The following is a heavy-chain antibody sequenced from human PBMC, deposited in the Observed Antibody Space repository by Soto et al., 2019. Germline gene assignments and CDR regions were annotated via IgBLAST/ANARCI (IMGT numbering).Heavy chain of an antibody. V-gene: IGHV3-30*03. Sequence: GGSLRLSCAASGFTFNSYGMHWVRQGPGNGLEWVAFISYDSTKTYYADSVKGRFTISRDNSNSALYVQMNSLTGENTAVYYCARTRSAWSDFHYYSLDVWGQGTTVTVSS. CDR1: GFTFNSYG. J-gene: IGHJ6*02. D-gene: IGHD1-26*01. CDR2: ISYDSTKT. CDR3: ARTRSAWSDFHYYSLDV.